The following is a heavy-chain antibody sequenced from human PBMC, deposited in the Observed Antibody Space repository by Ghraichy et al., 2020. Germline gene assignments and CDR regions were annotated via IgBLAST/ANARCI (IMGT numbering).Heavy chain of an antibody. CDR2: IGVSGDT. J-gene: IGHJ4*02. V-gene: IGHV3-23*01. CDR1: GFTFSSYA. D-gene: IGHD4/OR15-4a*01. CDR3: TKGKGAKFPESRQFDY. Sequence: GESLNISCVAFGFTFSSYAMTWVRQAPGKGLEWVSTIGVSGDTYYAKSVEGRFTISRDNSKNTFYLQMNSLRAEDSAIYYCTKGKGAKFPESRQFDYWGQGTLVTVSP.